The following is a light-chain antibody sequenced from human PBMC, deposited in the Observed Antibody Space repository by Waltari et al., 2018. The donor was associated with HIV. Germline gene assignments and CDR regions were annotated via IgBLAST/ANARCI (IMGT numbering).Light chain of an antibody. V-gene: IGLV1-40*01. CDR2: GNT. Sequence: QSVLTQPPSLSGAPGQRVTISCTGSSSNIGAGYDVHWYQQLPGTAPKLLIYGNTNRPSGVPDRFSASKSGTSASRAITGLQAEDEGTYYCQSYDNSLSGHWGFGGGTKLTVL. CDR3: QSYDNSLSGHWG. CDR1: SSNIGAGYD. J-gene: IGLJ3*02.